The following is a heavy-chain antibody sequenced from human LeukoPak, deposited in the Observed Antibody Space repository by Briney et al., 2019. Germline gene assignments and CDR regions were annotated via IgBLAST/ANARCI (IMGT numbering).Heavy chain of an antibody. CDR3: ARDTYYHYYDSSGYYIDY. D-gene: IGHD3-22*01. CDR2: IWYAGSNK. CDR1: GFTFSSYG. V-gene: IGHV3-33*01. Sequence: GRSLRLSCAASGFTFSSYGMHWVRQAPGKGLEWGAVIWYAGSNKYYADSVKGRFTISRDNSKNTLYLQMNSLRAEDTAVYYCARDTYYHYYDSSGYYIDYWGRGTLDTVSS. J-gene: IGHJ4*02.